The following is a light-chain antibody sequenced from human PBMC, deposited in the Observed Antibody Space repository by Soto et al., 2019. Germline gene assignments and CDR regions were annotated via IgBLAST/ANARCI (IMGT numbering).Light chain of an antibody. CDR3: HTYSYSRYFS. V-gene: IGKV3-20*01. Sequence: DIVLTQSPGTLSLSPGERATVSCRASESVSHNYLAWYQQKPGQAPRLLIYGVSYRSTGISDRFNGSGSGTDFSPIMNRLEPEDFSVYYCHTYSYSRYFSFGTGTKVEIK. J-gene: IGKJ3*01. CDR2: GVS. CDR1: ESVSHNY.